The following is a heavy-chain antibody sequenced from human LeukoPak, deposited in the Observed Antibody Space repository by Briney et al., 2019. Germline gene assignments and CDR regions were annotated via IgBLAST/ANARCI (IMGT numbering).Heavy chain of an antibody. CDR3: ARHGGRIQLWLPAAFDI. Sequence: SETLSLTCTVSGDSISGYYWSWIRQPPGKGLEWIGYIYYTGTINDNPSLTSRVTISVDTSKNQFSLNLTSVTAADTAVYYCARHGGRIQLWLPAAFDILGQGTMVTVSS. D-gene: IGHD5-18*01. J-gene: IGHJ3*02. V-gene: IGHV4-59*08. CDR2: IYYTGTI. CDR1: GDSISGYY.